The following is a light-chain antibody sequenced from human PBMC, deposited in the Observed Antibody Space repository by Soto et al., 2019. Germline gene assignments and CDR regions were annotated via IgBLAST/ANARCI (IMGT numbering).Light chain of an antibody. J-gene: IGKJ3*01. V-gene: IGKV3-20*01. CDR2: SAS. CDR3: QQYSASPRT. CDR1: RTVLGKY. Sequence: PDERATLAFRACRTVLGKYLGWYHQRPYQAPRLLIHSASTRAPGIADRFSASGAGTDFTLTVSRLEPEDSVEYYCQQYSASPRTFGPGTKVDIK.